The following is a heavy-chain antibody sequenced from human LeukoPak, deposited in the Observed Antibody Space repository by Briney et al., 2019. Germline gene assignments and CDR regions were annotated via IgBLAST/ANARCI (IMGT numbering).Heavy chain of an antibody. V-gene: IGHV4-34*01. D-gene: IGHD2-15*01. Sequence: SETLSPTCAVYGGSFSGYYWSWIRQPPGKGLEWIGEINHSGSTNYNPSLESRVTISVDTSKNQFSLKLSSVTAADTAVYYCARGKIVVVVAAPAFDIWGQGTMVTVSS. CDR3: ARGKIVVVVAAPAFDI. CDR1: GGSFSGYY. CDR2: INHSGST. J-gene: IGHJ3*02.